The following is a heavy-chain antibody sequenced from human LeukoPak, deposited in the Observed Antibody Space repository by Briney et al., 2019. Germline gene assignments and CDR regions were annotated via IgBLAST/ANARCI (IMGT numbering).Heavy chain of an antibody. V-gene: IGHV4-30-4*01. CDR2: IYYSGST. J-gene: IGHJ4*02. D-gene: IGHD3-22*01. CDR3: ARVMIVGAFDY. CDR1: GGSICSGDYY. Sequence: SETLSLTCTVSGGSICSGDYYWSWIRQPPEKGLEWIGYIYYSGSTYYNPSLKSRVTISVDTSKNQFSLKLSSVTAADTAVYYCARVMIVGAFDYWGQGTLVTVSS.